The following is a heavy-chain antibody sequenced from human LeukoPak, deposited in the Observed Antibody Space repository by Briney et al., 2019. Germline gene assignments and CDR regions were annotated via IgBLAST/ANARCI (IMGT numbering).Heavy chain of an antibody. D-gene: IGHD3-9*01. CDR1: GFIFTDYW. CDR2: IRGDGRAT. J-gene: IGHJ5*02. CDR3: ARAMVGLRYFDWPNAGFDP. Sequence: GGSLRLSCAASGFIFTDYWMHWVRQAPGKELVWVARIRGDGRATTYADSVKGRFTISRDNAKNTLYLQMNSLRAEDTAVYYCARAMVGLRYFDWPNAGFDPWGQGTLVTVSS. V-gene: IGHV3-74*01.